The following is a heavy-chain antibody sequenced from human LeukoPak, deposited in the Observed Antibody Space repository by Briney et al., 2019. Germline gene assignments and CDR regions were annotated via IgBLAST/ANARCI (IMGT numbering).Heavy chain of an antibody. CDR1: GFTFSSYG. J-gene: IGHJ4*02. V-gene: IGHV3-30*02. D-gene: IGHD2-15*01. CDR2: IRYDGSNK. CDR3: AKDWAHLVASPSPPDY. Sequence: GGSLRLSCAASGFTFSSYGMHWVRQAPGKGLEWVAFIRYDGSNKYYADSVKGRFTISRDNSKNTLYLQMNSLRAEDTAVYYCAKDWAHLVASPSPPDYWGQGTLVTVSS.